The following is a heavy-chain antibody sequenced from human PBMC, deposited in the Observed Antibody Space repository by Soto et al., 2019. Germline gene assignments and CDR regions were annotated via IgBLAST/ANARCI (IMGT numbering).Heavy chain of an antibody. CDR1: GFTFSSYA. J-gene: IGHJ2*01. Sequence: EVQLLESGGGLVQPGGSLRLSCAASGFTFSSYAMTWVRQASGKGLEWVSAISGSGGSTYYADSVKGRFTISRDNSKNTLYLPMNSLRAEDTAVYYCAKYHSSSWRYWYFDLWGRGTLVTVSS. CDR2: ISGSGGST. D-gene: IGHD6-13*01. CDR3: AKYHSSSWRYWYFDL. V-gene: IGHV3-23*01.